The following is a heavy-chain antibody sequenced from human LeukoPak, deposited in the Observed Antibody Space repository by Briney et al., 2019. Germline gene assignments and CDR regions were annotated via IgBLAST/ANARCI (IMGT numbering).Heavy chain of an antibody. D-gene: IGHD2-21*02. CDR3: ATRIGDYAFDI. V-gene: IGHV4-61*02. Sequence: SETLSLTCTVSHGSIIGGAYHWSWFRQPAGKGLEWVGRIVSSGSTNSNPSLKSRVTISLDTSKNQFSLDLISVTAADTAVYYCATRIGDYAFDIWGHGILVTVS. J-gene: IGHJ3*02. CDR2: IVSSGST. CDR1: HGSIIGGAYH.